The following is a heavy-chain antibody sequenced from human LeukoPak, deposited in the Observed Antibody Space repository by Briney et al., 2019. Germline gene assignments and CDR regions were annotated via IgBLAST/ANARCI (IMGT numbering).Heavy chain of an antibody. CDR1: GGPISSYY. Sequence: TSETLSLTCTVSGGPISSYYWSWIRQPPGKGLEWIGYIYYSGSTNYNPSLKSRVTISVDTSKNQFSLKLSSVTAADTAVYYCASRRYSSGWYVYWGQGTLVTVSS. CDR3: ASRRYSSGWYVY. J-gene: IGHJ4*02. D-gene: IGHD6-19*01. V-gene: IGHV4-59*01. CDR2: IYYSGST.